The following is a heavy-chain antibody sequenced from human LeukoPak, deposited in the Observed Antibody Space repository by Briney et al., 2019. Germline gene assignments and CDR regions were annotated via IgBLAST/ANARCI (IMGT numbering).Heavy chain of an antibody. CDR2: MYYSGST. Sequence: SQTLSLTCTVSGGSISSGDYYWSWIRQPPGKGLEWIAYMYYSGSTYYNPSLKSRVTMSADTSKNQFSLRLTSVTAADTAVYYCAGTPYCSSDNCYRFYNGNDAFNIWGQGAKVTVSS. CDR1: GGSISSGDYY. J-gene: IGHJ3*02. V-gene: IGHV4-30-4*01. CDR3: AGTPYCSSDNCYRFYNGNDAFNI. D-gene: IGHD2-2*01.